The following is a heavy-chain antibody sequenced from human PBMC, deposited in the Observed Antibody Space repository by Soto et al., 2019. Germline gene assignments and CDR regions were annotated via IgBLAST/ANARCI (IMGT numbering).Heavy chain of an antibody. J-gene: IGHJ3*02. Sequence: SGPTLGNPTQTLTLTCTLFGISLSTRGVGLGWIRQTPGKALEWLALVYWNDDKHYSPSLKSRLTITKDTSKNQAILTMTNMDPVDTATYYWARGLATLPVFAFDIWGQGTVVTVSS. CDR2: VYWNDDK. CDR3: ARGLATLPVFAFDI. CDR1: GISLSTRGVG. D-gene: IGHD1-1*01. V-gene: IGHV2-5*01.